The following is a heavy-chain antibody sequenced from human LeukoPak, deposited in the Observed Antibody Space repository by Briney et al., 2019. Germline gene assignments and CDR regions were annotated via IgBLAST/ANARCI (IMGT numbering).Heavy chain of an antibody. CDR1: GITLSNYG. J-gene: IGHJ4*02. V-gene: IGHV3-23*01. CDR3: AKRGIVIRAVIIVGFHKEAYYFDY. D-gene: IGHD3-10*01. CDR2: ISDSGGST. Sequence: GGSLRLSCAVSGITLSNYGMSWVRQAPRKGLEWVAGISDSGGSTDYADSVKGRLTISRDNPKNTLYLQMNSPRAEDTAVYFCAKRGIVIRAVIIVGFHKEAYYFDYWGQGALVTVSS.